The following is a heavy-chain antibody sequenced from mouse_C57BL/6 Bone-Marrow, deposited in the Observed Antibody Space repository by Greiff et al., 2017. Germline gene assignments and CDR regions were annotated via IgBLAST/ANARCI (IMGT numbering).Heavy chain of an antibody. CDR1: GFTFTDYY. J-gene: IGHJ3*01. CDR3: AGSSYYGSSYVGFAY. V-gene: IGHV7-3*01. D-gene: IGHD1-1*01. CDR2: IRNKANGFTT. Sequence: EVKLVESGGGLVQPGGSLSLSCAASGFTFTDYYMSWVRQPPGKGLEWLGFIRNKANGFTTEYSASVKGRFTISRDNSQSILYLQMNARRAEDSATYYYAGSSYYGSSYVGFAYWGQGTLVTVSA.